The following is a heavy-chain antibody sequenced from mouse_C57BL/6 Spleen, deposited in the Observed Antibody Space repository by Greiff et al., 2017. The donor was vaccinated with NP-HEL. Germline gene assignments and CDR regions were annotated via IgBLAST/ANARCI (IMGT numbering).Heavy chain of an antibody. CDR1: GYTFTDYE. D-gene: IGHD2-10*01. J-gene: IGHJ3*01. Sequence: QVQLQQSGAEQVRPGASVTLSCKASGYTFTDYEMHWVKQTPVHGLEWIGAIDPETGGTAYNQKFKGKAILTADKSSSTAYMELRSLTSEDSAVYYCTRSLLAYWGQGTLVTVSA. V-gene: IGHV1-15*01. CDR3: TRSLLAY. CDR2: IDPETGGT.